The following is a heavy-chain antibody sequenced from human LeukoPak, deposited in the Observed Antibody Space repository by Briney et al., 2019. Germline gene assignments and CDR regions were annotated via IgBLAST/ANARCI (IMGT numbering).Heavy chain of an antibody. CDR3: ARDPPTSIAVAGTDY. CDR1: GFTFSSYS. Sequence: PGGSVRLSCAASGFTFSSYSMNWVRQAPGKGLEWVSYISSSSSTIYYADSVKGRFTISRDNAKNSLYLQMNSLRAEDTAVYYCARDPPTSIAVAGTDYWGQGTLVTVLS. CDR2: ISSSSSTI. D-gene: IGHD6-19*01. V-gene: IGHV3-48*01. J-gene: IGHJ4*02.